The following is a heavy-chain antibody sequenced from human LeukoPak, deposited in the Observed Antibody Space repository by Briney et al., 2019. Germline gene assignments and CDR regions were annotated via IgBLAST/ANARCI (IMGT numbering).Heavy chain of an antibody. CDR2: SNSIGSRT. D-gene: IGHD6-6*01. J-gene: IGHJ4*02. CDR3: ARGGPYSSSSLDY. Sequence: PGGSLRLSCAASGFTFSSYCMHWVRQAPGKGLVWVSHSNSIGSRTYYADSVKGRFTISRDNAKNTLYLQMNSLRAEDTAVYYCARGGPYSSSSLDYWGQGTLVTVSS. V-gene: IGHV3-74*01. CDR1: GFTFSSYC.